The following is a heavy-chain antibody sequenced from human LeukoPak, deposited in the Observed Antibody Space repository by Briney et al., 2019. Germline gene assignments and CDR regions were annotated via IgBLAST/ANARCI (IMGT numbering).Heavy chain of an antibody. CDR2: ISAYNGDT. V-gene: IGHV1-18*01. D-gene: IGHD3-10*01. CDR3: ARDTALIITPGGPDY. Sequence: GASVKVSCKASGYIFASYGISWVRQAPGQGLEWMGWISAYNGDTKYAQNLQGRVTLNTDTSTGTAYMELRSLTSDHTALYYCARDTALIITPGGPDYWGRGTLITVSS. J-gene: IGHJ4*02. CDR1: GYIFASYG.